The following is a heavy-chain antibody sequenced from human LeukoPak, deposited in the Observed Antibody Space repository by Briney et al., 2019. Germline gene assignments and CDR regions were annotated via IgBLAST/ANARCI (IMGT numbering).Heavy chain of an antibody. CDR3: TKGGEMATVDY. CDR2: MYYSGST. Sequence: SETLSLMCSVSGRFISSYYWSWLRQPPGKGLECLVYMYYSGSTNYTPSLKSRVTISVDTSKNQFSLKLRSVTAADTAVYYCTKGGEMATVDYWGQGTLVTVSS. V-gene: IGHV4-59*01. D-gene: IGHD5-24*01. J-gene: IGHJ4*02. CDR1: GRFISSYY.